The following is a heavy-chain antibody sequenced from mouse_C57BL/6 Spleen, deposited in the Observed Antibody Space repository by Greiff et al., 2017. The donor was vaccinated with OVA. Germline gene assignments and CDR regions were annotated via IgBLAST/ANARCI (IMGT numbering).Heavy chain of an antibody. D-gene: IGHD2-1*01. Sequence: VQRVESGAELVRPGTSVKLSCKASGYTFTSYWMHWVKQRPGQGLEWIGVIDPSDSYTNYNQKFKGKATLTVDTSSSTAYMQLSSLTSEDSAVYYCARGESTHRYYAMDYWGQGTSVTVSS. CDR3: ARGESTHRYYAMDY. CDR1: GYTFTSYW. CDR2: IDPSDSYT. J-gene: IGHJ4*01. V-gene: IGHV1-59*01.